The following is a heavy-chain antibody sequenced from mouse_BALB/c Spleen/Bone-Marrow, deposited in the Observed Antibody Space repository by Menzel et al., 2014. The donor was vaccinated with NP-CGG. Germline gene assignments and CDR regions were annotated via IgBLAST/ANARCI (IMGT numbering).Heavy chain of an antibody. CDR1: GFTFSDYY. J-gene: IGHJ4*01. V-gene: IGHV5-12*02. Sequence: EVKLMESGRGLVQPGGSLKLSCATSGFTFSDYYMYWVRQTPEKRLEWVAYISNGGGSTYYPDTVKGRFTISRDNAKNTLYLQMSRLKSEDTAMYYCARHLYGNYGAMDYWGQGTSVTASS. D-gene: IGHD2-1*01. CDR3: ARHLYGNYGAMDY. CDR2: ISNGGGST.